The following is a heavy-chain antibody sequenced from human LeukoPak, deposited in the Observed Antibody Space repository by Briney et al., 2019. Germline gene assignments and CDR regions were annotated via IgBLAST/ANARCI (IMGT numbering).Heavy chain of an antibody. CDR2: ISYDGSNK. CDR3: AKAHMGEHGMDV. Sequence: PGGSLRLSCAASGFTFSNSGMNWVRQAPGKGLEWVAVISYDGSNKYYADSVKGRFTISRDNSKNTLYLQMNSLRAEDTAVYYCAKAHMGEHGMDVWGQGTTVTVSS. D-gene: IGHD1-26*01. V-gene: IGHV3-30*18. J-gene: IGHJ6*02. CDR1: GFTFSNSG.